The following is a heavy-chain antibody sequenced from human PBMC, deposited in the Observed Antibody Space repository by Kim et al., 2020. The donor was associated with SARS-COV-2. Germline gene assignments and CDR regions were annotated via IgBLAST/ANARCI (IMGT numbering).Heavy chain of an antibody. J-gene: IGHJ3*02. CDR1: GYTFTAYY. V-gene: IGHV1-2*02. CDR3: ATSSIPYYTSSGYFYAPFESGAFHI. D-gene: IGHD3-22*01. CDR2: INPNSGGT. Sequence: ASVKVSCKASGYTFTAYYIHWVRQAPGQGLEWMGWINPNSGGTTYAQKFQGRVTMTRDTSISTSYMELSSLRSDDTAVYYCATSSIPYYTSSGYFYAPFESGAFHIWGQGTVVTVSS.